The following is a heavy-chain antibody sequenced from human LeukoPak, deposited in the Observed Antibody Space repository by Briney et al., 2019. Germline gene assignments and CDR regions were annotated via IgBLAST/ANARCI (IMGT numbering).Heavy chain of an antibody. J-gene: IGHJ4*02. CDR2: NYHSGST. CDR1: CYSISSGFY. D-gene: IGHD1-26*01. Sequence: SETLPLPCSVSCYSISSGFYRGWIRQPPGKGLEWIGNNYHSGSTYYTPSLQSRVTISLATSKNQFSLKLSSVTAADTAVYYCARADSANYYTYVYWGKGTLVTVSS. CDR3: ARADSANYYTYVY. V-gene: IGHV4-38-2*02.